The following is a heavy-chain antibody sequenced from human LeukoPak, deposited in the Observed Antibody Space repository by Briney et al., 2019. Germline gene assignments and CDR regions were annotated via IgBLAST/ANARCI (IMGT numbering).Heavy chain of an antibody. V-gene: IGHV5-51*01. J-gene: IGHJ4*02. CDR2: IYPGDSDA. D-gene: IGHD4-17*01. Sequence: GEALKISCKGSGYSFTSYWIGGGRQMAGKGVEWVGIIYPGDSDARCSPSLQGQVTVSADKSITTAYLQWSSLKASDTAMYYCAAGYGDYVSTSLDYWGQGTLVTVSS. CDR1: GYSFTSYW. CDR3: AAGYGDYVSTSLDY.